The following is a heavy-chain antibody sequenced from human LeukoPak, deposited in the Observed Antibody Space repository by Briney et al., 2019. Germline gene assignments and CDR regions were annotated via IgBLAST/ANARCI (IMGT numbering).Heavy chain of an antibody. J-gene: IGHJ4*02. D-gene: IGHD4-11*01. V-gene: IGHV4-34*01. CDR3: ARSNDYSNYGLDY. CDR2: INHSGST. CDR1: GGSFSGYY. Sequence: PSETLSLTCAVYGGSFSGYYWSWLRQPPGKGLEWIGEINHSGSTNYNPSLKSRVTISVDTSKNQFSLKLSSVTAADTAVYYCARSNDYSNYGLDYWGQGTLVTVSS.